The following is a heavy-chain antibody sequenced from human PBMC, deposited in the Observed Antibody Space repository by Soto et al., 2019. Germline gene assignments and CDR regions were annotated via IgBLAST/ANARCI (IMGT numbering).Heavy chain of an antibody. CDR1: GYTFTSYA. CDR2: INAGNGNT. J-gene: IGHJ4*02. CDR3: ARDAIAAAGTNFDY. Sequence: ASVKVSCKASGYTFTSYAMHWVRQAPGQRLEWMGWINAGNGNTKYSQKFQGRVTITRDTSASTAYMELSSLRSEDTAVYYCARDAIAAAGTNFDYWGQGTLVTVS. V-gene: IGHV1-3*01. D-gene: IGHD6-13*01.